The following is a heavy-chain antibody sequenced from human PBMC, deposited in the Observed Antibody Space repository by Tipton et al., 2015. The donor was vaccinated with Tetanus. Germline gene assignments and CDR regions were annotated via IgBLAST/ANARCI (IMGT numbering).Heavy chain of an antibody. V-gene: IGHV4-59*01. CDR2: AYSSGST. J-gene: IGHJ5*02. D-gene: IGHD1-26*01. CDR3: ARDHRLSASYAGWFDP. CDR1: GDSISSFH. Sequence: TLSLTCTVSGDSISSFHWSWIRQPPGKGLEWIGNAYSSGSTYYNPSLKGRVTISVDTSTTQFSLRLNSVTAADTAIYYCARDHRLSASYAGWFDPWGQGTLVTVAS.